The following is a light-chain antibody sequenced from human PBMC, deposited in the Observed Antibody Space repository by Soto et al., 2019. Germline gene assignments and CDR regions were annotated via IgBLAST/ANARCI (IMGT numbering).Light chain of an antibody. Sequence: EIVLTQSPATLSLSPGERATLSCRASQSVSSNLAWYQQKPGQAPRLLIYGASTRATGIPDRFSGSGSGTEFTLSISSLRSEDFALYYCQQYNNWPGTFGQGTKVDIK. CDR2: GAS. CDR1: QSVSSN. V-gene: IGKV3-15*01. J-gene: IGKJ1*01. CDR3: QQYNNWPGT.